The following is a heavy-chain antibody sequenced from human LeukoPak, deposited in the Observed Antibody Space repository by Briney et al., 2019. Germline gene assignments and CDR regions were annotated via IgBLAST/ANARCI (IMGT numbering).Heavy chain of an antibody. CDR2: IYYSGST. CDR1: GGSISSYY. J-gene: IGHJ3*02. CDR3: ARETVVVVAATPGAFDI. D-gene: IGHD2-15*01. V-gene: IGHV4-59*01. Sequence: PSETLSLTCTVSGGSISSYYWSWIRQPPGKGLEWIGYIYYSGSTNYNPSLKSRVTISVDTSKNQFSLKLSSVTAADTAVYYCARETVVVVAATPGAFDIWGQGTVVTVSS.